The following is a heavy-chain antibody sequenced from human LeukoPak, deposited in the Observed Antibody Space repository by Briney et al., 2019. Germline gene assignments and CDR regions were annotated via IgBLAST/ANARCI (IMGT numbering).Heavy chain of an antibody. CDR2: IYSGGST. V-gene: IGHV3-53*01. J-gene: IGHJ4*02. CDR1: GFTVSSNY. D-gene: IGHD4-17*01. CDR3: ARDKRGGDYTD. Sequence: GGSLRLSCAASGFTVSSNYMSWVRQAPGKGLEWVSVIYSGGSTYYADSVKGRFTISRDNSKNTLYLQMNSLRVEDTAVYYCARDKRGGDYTDWGQGTLVTVSS.